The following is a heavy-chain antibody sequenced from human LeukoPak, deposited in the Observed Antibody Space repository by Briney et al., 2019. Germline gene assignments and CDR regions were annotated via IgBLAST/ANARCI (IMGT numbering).Heavy chain of an antibody. J-gene: IGHJ5*02. CDR2: IRSKAYGGTA. CDR3: TRRPTVTTKGFWFDP. CDR1: GFTFGDHA. V-gene: IGHV3-49*04. D-gene: IGHD4-11*01. Sequence: GGSLRLSCTASGFTFGDHAMSWVRQAPGKGLEWVGFIRSKAYGGTAEYAASVKGRFTISRDDSKSIAYLQMNSLKTEDTAVYYCTRRPTVTTKGFWFDPWGQGTLVTVSS.